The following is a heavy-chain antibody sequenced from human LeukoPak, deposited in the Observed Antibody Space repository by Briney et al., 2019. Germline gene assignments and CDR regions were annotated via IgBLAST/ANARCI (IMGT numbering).Heavy chain of an antibody. CDR2: LKLYDGSI. V-gene: IGHV1-46*01. CDR3: ARDYCSSTSCLFDY. Sequence: GASVKVSCKASGYSFIRYHIHWVRQAPGQGLEWMGVLKLYDGSISHAQKFQGRVTMTSDTSTSTVYMELSSLRSEDTAVYYCARDYCSSTSCLFDYWGQGTLVTVSS. D-gene: IGHD2-2*01. J-gene: IGHJ4*02. CDR1: GYSFIRYH.